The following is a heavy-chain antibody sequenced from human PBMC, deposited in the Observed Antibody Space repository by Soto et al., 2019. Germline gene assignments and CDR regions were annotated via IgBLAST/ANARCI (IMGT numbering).Heavy chain of an antibody. J-gene: IGHJ6*02. Sequence: TSETLSLTCVVYGGSFSGYYWSWIRQPPGKGLEWIGEINHSGSTNYNPSLKSRVTISVDTSKNQFSLKLSSVTAADTAVYYCARGAKDVGVVYRYYYYYGMDVWGQGTTFTISS. CDR1: GGSFSGYY. D-gene: IGHD3-3*01. CDR3: ARGAKDVGVVYRYYYYYGMDV. CDR2: INHSGST. V-gene: IGHV4-34*01.